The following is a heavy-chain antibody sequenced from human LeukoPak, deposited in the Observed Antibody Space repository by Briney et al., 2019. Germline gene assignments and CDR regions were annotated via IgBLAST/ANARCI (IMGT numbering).Heavy chain of an antibody. CDR3: AKGGVYFDY. J-gene: IGHJ4*02. CDR1: GFIFSSYA. CDR2: ISGSGGST. D-gene: IGHD3-16*01. Sequence: PGGSLRLSCAASGFIFSSYAMSWVRQAPGKGLEWVSGISGSGGSTHYADSVKGRFTISRDNSKNTLYLQMNSLRAEDTAVYYCAKGGVYFDYWGQGTLVTVSS. V-gene: IGHV3-23*01.